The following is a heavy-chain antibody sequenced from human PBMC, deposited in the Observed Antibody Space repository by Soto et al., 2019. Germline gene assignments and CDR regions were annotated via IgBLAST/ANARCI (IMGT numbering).Heavy chain of an antibody. Sequence: QVQLQQWGAGLLKPSETLSLTCAVYGGFVSSGSYYWSWIRQPPGKGLEWIGEMSHRGGTHFNPSLKSRVTISVDTSKNQFSLKMSSVPAADTALYYCARVERGTATTVVDAFDIWGPGTMVTVSS. CDR1: GGFVSSGSYY. V-gene: IGHV4-34*01. J-gene: IGHJ3*02. CDR2: MSHRGGT. D-gene: IGHD1-1*01. CDR3: ARVERGTATTVVDAFDI.